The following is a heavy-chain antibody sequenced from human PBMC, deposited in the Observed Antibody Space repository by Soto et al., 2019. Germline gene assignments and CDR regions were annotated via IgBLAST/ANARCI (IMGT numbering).Heavy chain of an antibody. J-gene: IGHJ6*02. V-gene: IGHV3-30-3*01. CDR3: ARDRTAIEGAFYNCGMDV. CDR1: GFTFSSYA. D-gene: IGHD5-18*01. CDR2: ISYDGSNK. Sequence: QVQLVESGGGVVQPGRSLRLSCAASGFTFSSYAMHWVRQAPGKGLEWVAVISYDGSNKYYADSVKGRFTISRDNSKNTLYLQRNSLKAEDTAVYYCARDRTAIEGAFYNCGMDVWGQGTTVTVSS.